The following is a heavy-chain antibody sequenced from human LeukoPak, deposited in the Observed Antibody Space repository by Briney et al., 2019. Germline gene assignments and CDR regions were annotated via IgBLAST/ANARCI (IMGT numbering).Heavy chain of an antibody. J-gene: IGHJ4*02. CDR1: GGSFSGYY. D-gene: IGHD6-6*01. Sequence: SETLSLTCAVYGGSFSGYYRSWIRQPPGKGLEWIGEINHSGSTNYNPSLKSRVTISVDTSKNQFSLKLSSVTAADTAVYYCASGSSSSGRSDYWGQGTLVTVSS. CDR2: INHSGST. V-gene: IGHV4-34*01. CDR3: ASGSSSSGRSDY.